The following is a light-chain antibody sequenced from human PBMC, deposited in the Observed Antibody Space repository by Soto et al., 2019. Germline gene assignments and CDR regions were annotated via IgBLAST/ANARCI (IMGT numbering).Light chain of an antibody. V-gene: IGLV4-69*01. J-gene: IGLJ3*02. CDR2: INSDGSH. CDR1: SGHSNYA. Sequence: QLVLTQSPSASASLGASIKLTCTLSSGHSNYAIAWHQQQPEKGPRYLMNINSDGSHSKGDGIPDRFSVSSSGAERYLTISSLQSEDEADYYCQTWDTGTWVFGGGTQLTVL. CDR3: QTWDTGTWV.